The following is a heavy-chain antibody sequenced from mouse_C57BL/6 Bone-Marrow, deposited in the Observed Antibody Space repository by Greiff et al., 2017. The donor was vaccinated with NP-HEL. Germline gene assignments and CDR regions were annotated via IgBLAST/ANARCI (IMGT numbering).Heavy chain of an antibody. CDR3: ARNPHYYGSPSYWYFDV. V-gene: IGHV2-9-1*01. CDR1: GFSLTSYA. Sequence: QVHVKQSGPGLVAPSQSLSITCTVSGFSLTSYAISWVRQPPGKGLEWLGVIWTGGGTNYNSALKSRLSISTENSKSQVVLKMNSLQTDDTARYYCARNPHYYGSPSYWYFDVWGTGTSVTVSS. D-gene: IGHD1-1*01. J-gene: IGHJ1*03. CDR2: IWTGGGT.